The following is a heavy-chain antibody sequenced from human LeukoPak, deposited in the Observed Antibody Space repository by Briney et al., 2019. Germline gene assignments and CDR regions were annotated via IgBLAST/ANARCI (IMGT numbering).Heavy chain of an antibody. J-gene: IGHJ1*01. CDR1: GGSISSGGYS. Sequence: PSETLSLTCAVSGGSISSGGYSWSWIRQPPGKGLEWIGYIYHSGSNYYNPSLKSRVTISVDRSKNQFSLNLRSVTAADTAVYYCARTDLRSSDFWSLDFQLWGQGTLVTVSS. D-gene: IGHD3-3*01. V-gene: IGHV4-30-2*01. CDR2: IYHSGSN. CDR3: ARTDLRSSDFWSLDFQL.